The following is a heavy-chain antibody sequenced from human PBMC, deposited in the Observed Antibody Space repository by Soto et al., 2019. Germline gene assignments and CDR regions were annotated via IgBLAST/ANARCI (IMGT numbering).Heavy chain of an antibody. Sequence: QVQLQESGPGLVKPSGTLSLTCAVSGGSISSSNWWSWVRQPPGKGLEWIGEIYHSGSTNYNPSLKSRVTISVDKSKNRFSLKLSSVTAADTAVYYCARDQGDGDPTYPSQNYYYYYGMDVWGQGTTVTVSS. J-gene: IGHJ6*02. CDR2: IYHSGST. CDR1: GGSISSSNW. V-gene: IGHV4-4*02. D-gene: IGHD4-17*01. CDR3: ARDQGDGDPTYPSQNYYYYYGMDV.